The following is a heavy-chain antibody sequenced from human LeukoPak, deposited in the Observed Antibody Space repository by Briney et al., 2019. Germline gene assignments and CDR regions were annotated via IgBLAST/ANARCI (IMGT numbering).Heavy chain of an antibody. J-gene: IGHJ4*02. CDR1: GFTFSSYS. D-gene: IGHD3-9*01. V-gene: IGHV3-21*01. CDR2: ISSSSSYI. CDR3: ARGGRYFDWLLDY. Sequence: GGSLRLSCAASGFTFSSYSMNWDRQAPGKGLEWVSSISSSSSYIYYADSVKGRFTISRDNAKNSLYLQMNSLRAEDTAVYYCARGGRYFDWLLDYWGQGTLVTVSS.